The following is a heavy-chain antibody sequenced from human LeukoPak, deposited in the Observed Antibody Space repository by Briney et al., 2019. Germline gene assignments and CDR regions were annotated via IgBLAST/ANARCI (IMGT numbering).Heavy chain of an antibody. J-gene: IGHJ3*02. CDR2: ISSSGSTI. Sequence: GGSLRLSCAASGFTFSDYYMSWIRQAPGKGLEWVSYISSSGSTIYYADSVKGRFTISRDNAKNSLYLQMDSLRAEDTAVYYCARDIYSGRDQIWGQGTMVTVSS. CDR1: GFTFSDYY. CDR3: ARDIYSGRDQI. V-gene: IGHV3-11*04. D-gene: IGHD1-26*01.